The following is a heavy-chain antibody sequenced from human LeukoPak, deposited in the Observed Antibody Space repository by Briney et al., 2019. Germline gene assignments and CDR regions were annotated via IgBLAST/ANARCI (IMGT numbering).Heavy chain of an antibody. CDR3: AHPTEYSSSWYGNWFDP. CDR1: GFTFGNYG. D-gene: IGHD6-13*01. Sequence: GGSLRLSCAASGFTFGNYGMSWVRQAPGKGLEWVSGINWNGGSTGYADSVEGRFTISRDNSKNTLYLQMNSLRAEDTAVYYCAHPTEYSSSWYGNWFDPWGQGTLVTVSS. V-gene: IGHV3-20*04. CDR2: INWNGGST. J-gene: IGHJ5*02.